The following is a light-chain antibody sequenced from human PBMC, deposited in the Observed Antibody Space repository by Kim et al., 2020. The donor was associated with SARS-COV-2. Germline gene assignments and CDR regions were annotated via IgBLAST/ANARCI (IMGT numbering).Light chain of an antibody. V-gene: IGKV1-27*01. Sequence: ASVGDRVTSTCRASQDISHYLAWFQQKPGEAPKLLIYAASALHSEVPSRFSGSGSGTDFTLTISSLQPEDVATFYCQSYNSAPWTFGQGTKVDIK. J-gene: IGKJ1*01. CDR3: QSYNSAPWT. CDR1: QDISHY. CDR2: AAS.